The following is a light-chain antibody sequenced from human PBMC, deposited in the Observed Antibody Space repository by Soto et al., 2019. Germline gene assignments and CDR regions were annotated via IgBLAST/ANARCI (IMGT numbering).Light chain of an antibody. CDR3: QQSYGTPIT. CDR1: QSISSY. J-gene: IGKJ5*01. CDR2: AAS. V-gene: IGKV1-39*01. Sequence: DIQMTQSPSSLSASVGDRVTITCRASQSISSYLNWYQQKPGKAPKLLIYAASSLQSGVPSRFSGSGSGTEFTLTISSLHPDDFATYYCQQSYGTPITFGQGTRLEIK.